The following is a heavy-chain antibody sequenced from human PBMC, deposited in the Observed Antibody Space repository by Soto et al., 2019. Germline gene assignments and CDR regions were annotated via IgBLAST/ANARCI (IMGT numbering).Heavy chain of an antibody. CDR1: GGSTSSSGSF. J-gene: IGHJ4*02. Sequence: SETLSLTCSVSGGSTSSSGSFWGWVRQPPGKGLEWIGSIYDSGTTQYNPSLKSRVTISVDTSRNQFSLILSSVTAADTAVYYCARRASTTGYAYAYWGQGTLVTVSS. CDR2: IYDSGTT. D-gene: IGHD2-2*01. CDR3: ARRASTTGYAYAY. V-gene: IGHV4-39*01.